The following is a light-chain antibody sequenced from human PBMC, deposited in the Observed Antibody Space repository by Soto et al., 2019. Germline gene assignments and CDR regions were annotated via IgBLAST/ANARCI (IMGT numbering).Light chain of an antibody. V-gene: IGKV3-20*01. CDR2: GAS. CDR1: QSLRSTS. J-gene: IGKJ1*01. Sequence: EIVLTQSPRTLSLSPGERATLSCRASQSLRSTSLAWYQQKPGQAPRLLIYGASNRATGIPDRFSGSGSGTDFTLTISRLEPEDFAVYYCQQYNNWPPWTFGQGTKVDIK. CDR3: QQYNNWPPWT.